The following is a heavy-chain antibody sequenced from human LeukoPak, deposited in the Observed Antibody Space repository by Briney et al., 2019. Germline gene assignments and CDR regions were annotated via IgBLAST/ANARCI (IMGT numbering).Heavy chain of an antibody. J-gene: IGHJ4*02. CDR2: IYYSGST. Sequence: PSQTLSLTCTVSGGSISSSSYYWGWIRQPPGKGLEWIGSIYYSGSTYYNPSLKSRVTISVDTSKNQFSLKLSSVTAADTAVYYCARTSPMTTVTTNDYWGQGTLVTVSS. D-gene: IGHD4-17*01. V-gene: IGHV4-39*01. CDR3: ARTSPMTTVTTNDY. CDR1: GGSISSSSYY.